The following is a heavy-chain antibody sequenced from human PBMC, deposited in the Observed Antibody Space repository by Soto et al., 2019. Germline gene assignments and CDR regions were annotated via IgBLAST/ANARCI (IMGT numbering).Heavy chain of an antibody. V-gene: IGHV1-18*01. CDR1: GYTFTSCG. CDR2: ISAYNGNT. D-gene: IGHD6-6*01. Sequence: ASVKVSCKASGYTFTSCGISWVRQAPGQGLEWMGWISAYNGNTNYAQKLQGRVTMTTDTSTSTAYMELRSLRSDDTAVYYCARERQPYSSSSASTFDYWGQGTLVTVSS. J-gene: IGHJ4*02. CDR3: ARERQPYSSSSASTFDY.